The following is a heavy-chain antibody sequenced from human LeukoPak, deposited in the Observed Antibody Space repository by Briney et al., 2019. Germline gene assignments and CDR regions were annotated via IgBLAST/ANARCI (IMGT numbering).Heavy chain of an antibody. V-gene: IGHV3-23*01. CDR3: AKDALSDSSGYYWAY. D-gene: IGHD3-22*01. CDR1: GFTFSSYA. Sequence: GGSLRPSCAASGFTFSSYAMSWVRQAPGKGLEWVSAISGSGGSTYYADSVKGRFTISRDNSKNTLYLQMNSLRAEDTAVYYCAKDALSDSSGYYWAYWGQGTLVTVSS. J-gene: IGHJ4*02. CDR2: ISGSGGST.